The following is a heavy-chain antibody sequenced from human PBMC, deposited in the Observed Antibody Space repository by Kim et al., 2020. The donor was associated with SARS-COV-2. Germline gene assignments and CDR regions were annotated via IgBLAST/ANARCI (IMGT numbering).Heavy chain of an antibody. J-gene: IGHJ5*02. Sequence: TSYAQKCQGRVTMTRETYTSTVYLELSSLRSKDTAVYYCARSKQLNWFDPWGQGTLVTVSS. D-gene: IGHD6-19*01. CDR3: ARSKQLNWFDP. V-gene: IGHV1-46*01. CDR2: T.